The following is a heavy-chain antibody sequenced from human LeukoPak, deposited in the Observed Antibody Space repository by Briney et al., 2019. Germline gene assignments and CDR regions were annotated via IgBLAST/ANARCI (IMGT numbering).Heavy chain of an antibody. V-gene: IGHV1-69*04. CDR1: GGTFSSYA. Sequence: AASVKVSCKASGGTFSSYAITWVRQAPGQGLDWMGRIIPILDITNSAQNFLGRVTITADKSTSTAYMELSSLRSEDTAVYYCARGVGGLNTHAMDVWGQGTTVTVSS. CDR3: ARGVGGLNTHAMDV. D-gene: IGHD1-26*01. J-gene: IGHJ6*02. CDR2: IIPILDIT.